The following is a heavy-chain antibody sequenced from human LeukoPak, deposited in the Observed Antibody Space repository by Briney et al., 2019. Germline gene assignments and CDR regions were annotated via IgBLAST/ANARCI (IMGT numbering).Heavy chain of an antibody. D-gene: IGHD6-6*01. CDR3: ARIGYSSSSLDY. Sequence: GGSLRLSCAASGFTFSSYAMSWVRQAPGKGLEWVSSISSSSSYIYYADSVKGRFTISRDNAKNSLYLQMNSLRAEDTAMYHCARIGYSSSSLDYWGQGTLVTVSS. CDR2: ISSSSSYI. V-gene: IGHV3-21*01. CDR1: GFTFSSYA. J-gene: IGHJ4*02.